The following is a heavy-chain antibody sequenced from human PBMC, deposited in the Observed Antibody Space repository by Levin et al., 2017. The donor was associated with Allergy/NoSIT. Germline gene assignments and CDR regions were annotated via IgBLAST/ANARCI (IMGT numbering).Heavy chain of an antibody. CDR2: IWYDGSNK. V-gene: IGHV3-33*01. J-gene: IGHJ6*03. D-gene: IGHD6-19*01. CDR1: GFTFSSYG. Sequence: GGSLRLSCAASGFTFSSYGMHWVRQAPGKGLEWVAVIWYDGSNKYYADSVKGRFTISRDNSKNTLYLQMNSLRAEDTAVYYCARVGIAVDWRNYYYYYMDVWGKGTTVTVSS. CDR3: ARVGIAVDWRNYYYYYMDV.